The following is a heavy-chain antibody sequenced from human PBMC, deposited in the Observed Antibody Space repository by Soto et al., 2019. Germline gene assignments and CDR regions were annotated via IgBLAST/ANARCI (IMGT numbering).Heavy chain of an antibody. CDR2: TTKSGTTT. D-gene: IGHD2-2*03. CDR3: ARDGYCVSSSCSSLPDV. CDR1: GFSFSNYG. J-gene: IGHJ6*02. V-gene: IGHV3-48*02. Sequence: GGSLRLSCAASGFSFSNYGMNWVRQGPGKGLEWISSTTKSGTTTYYADSVKGRFTVSRDNAKNSLYLQMDSLRDEDMAVYYCARDGYCVSSSCSSLPDVWGQGTTVTVSS.